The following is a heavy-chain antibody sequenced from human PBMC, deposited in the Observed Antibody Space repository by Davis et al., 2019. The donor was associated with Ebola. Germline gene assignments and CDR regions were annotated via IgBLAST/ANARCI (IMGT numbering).Heavy chain of an antibody. CDR3: AKDIDGEYQLLYYYDAMDV. V-gene: IGHV3-43*02. D-gene: IGHD2-2*01. J-gene: IGHJ6*02. Sequence: GGSLRLSCAASGFTFDDYAMHWVRQAPGKGLEWVSLISGDGGSKYYADSVKGRFTISRDNSKNSLYLQMNSLRTEDTALYYCAKDIDGEYQLLYYYDAMDVWGQGTTVTVSS. CDR2: ISGDGGSK. CDR1: GFTFDDYA.